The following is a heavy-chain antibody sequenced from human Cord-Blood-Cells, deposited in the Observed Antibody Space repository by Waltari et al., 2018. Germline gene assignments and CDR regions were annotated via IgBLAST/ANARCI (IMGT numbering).Heavy chain of an antibody. CDR1: GFTVGSNY. J-gene: IGHJ4*02. V-gene: IGHV3-66*01. D-gene: IGHD1-1*01. CDR2: IYSGGST. CDR3: ARVRYYYFDY. Sequence: VQLVESGGGLVLPGGSLSLSCAASGFTVGSNYMICVSQAPGKGLEWVSVIYSGGSTYYADSVKGRFTIPRDNSKNTLYLQMNSLRAEDTAVYYCARVRYYYFDYWGQGTLVTVSS.